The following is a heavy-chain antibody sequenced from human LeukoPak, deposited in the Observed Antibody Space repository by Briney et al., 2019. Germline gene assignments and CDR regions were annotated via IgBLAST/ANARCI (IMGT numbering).Heavy chain of an antibody. CDR3: ARERYSYGFNYFDY. D-gene: IGHD5-18*01. CDR1: GFTFSSYW. V-gene: IGHV3-7*01. CDR2: IKQDGSEK. J-gene: IGHJ4*02. Sequence: RGSLRLSCAASGFTFSSYWMSWVRQAPGKGLEWVANIKQDGSEKYYVDSVKGRFTISRDNAKNSLYLQMNSLRAEDTAVYYCARERYSYGFNYFDYWAQGTLVTVSS.